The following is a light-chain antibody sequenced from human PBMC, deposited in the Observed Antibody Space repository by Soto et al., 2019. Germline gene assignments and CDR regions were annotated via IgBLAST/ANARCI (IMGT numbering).Light chain of an antibody. J-gene: IGKJ1*01. CDR2: KAS. V-gene: IGKV1-5*03. CDR1: QSSSSW. Sequence: DIQMTQSPSTLSASVGDRVTITCRASQSSSSWLAWYQQKPGKAPKLLIYKASSLESGVPSRFSDSGSGTEFTLTISSLQPDDFATYYCQQYNSYPWTFGQGTKVEIK. CDR3: QQYNSYPWT.